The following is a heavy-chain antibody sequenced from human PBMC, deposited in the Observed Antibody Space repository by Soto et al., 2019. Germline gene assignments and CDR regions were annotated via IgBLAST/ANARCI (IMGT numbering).Heavy chain of an antibody. CDR2: ISGSGTPI. V-gene: IGHV3-48*02. CDR3: ASSDTLTQYGMDV. D-gene: IGHD3-9*01. Sequence: HPGGSLRLSCAASGFTFSSYRMNWVRQAPGKGLEWVSYISGSGTPIFYADSVKGRFTISRDNAKNSLFLQMNSLRDEDTAVYYCASSDTLTQYGMDVWGQGTTVTVSS. J-gene: IGHJ6*02. CDR1: GFTFSSYR.